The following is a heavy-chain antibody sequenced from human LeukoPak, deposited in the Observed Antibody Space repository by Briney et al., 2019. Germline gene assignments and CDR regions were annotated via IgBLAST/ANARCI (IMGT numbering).Heavy chain of an antibody. J-gene: IGHJ4*02. CDR3: TRVPSGWSGTPSYLRARAYYFDY. Sequence: GGSLRLSCAASGFTFSSYSMNWVRQAPGKGLEWVSSISSSSSYIYYADSVKGRFTISRDNAKNSLYLQMNSLRAEDTAVYYCTRVPSGWSGTPSYLRARAYYFDYWGQGTLVTVSS. CDR1: GFTFSSYS. V-gene: IGHV3-21*01. D-gene: IGHD3-3*01. CDR2: ISSSSSYI.